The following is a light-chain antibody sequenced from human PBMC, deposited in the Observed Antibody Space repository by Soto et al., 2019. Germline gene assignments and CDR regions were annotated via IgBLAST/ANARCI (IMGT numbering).Light chain of an antibody. CDR1: QSVTTY. V-gene: IGKV3-20*01. CDR2: DAS. CDR3: RDYDRSPRT. Sequence: EIVPTQSPGTLSLSPGESATLSCRASQSVTTYLAWYQQKPGQAPRLLLYDASGRATGIPDRFSGSGSGTEFTLTISRLELYVFAVDDCRDYDRSPRTFGRGT. J-gene: IGKJ1*01.